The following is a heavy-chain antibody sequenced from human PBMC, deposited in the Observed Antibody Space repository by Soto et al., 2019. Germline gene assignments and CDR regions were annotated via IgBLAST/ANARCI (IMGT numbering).Heavy chain of an antibody. J-gene: IGHJ2*01. D-gene: IGHD4-17*01. CDR2: INIDGST. V-gene: IGHV3-66*01. CDR1: GFGVNVNH. CDR3: AKDHRAYGAPFHV. Sequence: QVVESGGDLVRPGGSLRLFCYASGFGVNVNHFSWVRHAPGNGLEWVSVINIDGSTYYADSVRDRFTISRDNSKSTVYLQMNSLRVEDTALYYCAKDHRAYGAPFHVWGRGTQVTVSS.